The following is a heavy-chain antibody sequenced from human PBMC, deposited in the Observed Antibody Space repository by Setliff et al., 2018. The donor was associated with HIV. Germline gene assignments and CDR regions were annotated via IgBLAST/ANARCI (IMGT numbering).Heavy chain of an antibody. CDR3: AKGPWDEPHAFNI. Sequence: GESLKISCAASGFTLSSYAMSWVRQAPGKGLEWISAFRSSGDIKYYADSVRGRFTISSDNSKNTLFLQMNSLRVEDTAVYYCAKGPWDEPHAFNIWGQGTMVTVSS. CDR2: FRSSGDIK. CDR1: GFTLSSYA. J-gene: IGHJ3*02. V-gene: IGHV3-23*01. D-gene: IGHD1-26*01.